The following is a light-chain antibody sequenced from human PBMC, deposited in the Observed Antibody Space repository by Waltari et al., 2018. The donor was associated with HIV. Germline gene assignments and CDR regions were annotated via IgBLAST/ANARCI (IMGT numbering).Light chain of an antibody. V-gene: IGLV8-61*01. CDR1: SGSVSSAYY. J-gene: IGLJ3*02. Sequence: QTVVTQEPSFSVSPGGTITLTCGLSSGSVSSAYYPSWYQQTTGQPPRTLISNPDTRSSGVPDRFSGSIVGNKAALTITGAQSEDESDYYCLLYMASGRVFGGGTRLTVL. CDR2: NPD. CDR3: LLYMASGRV.